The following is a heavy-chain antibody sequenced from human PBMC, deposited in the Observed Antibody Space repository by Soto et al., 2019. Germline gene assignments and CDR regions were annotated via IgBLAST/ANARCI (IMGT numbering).Heavy chain of an antibody. J-gene: IGHJ6*02. D-gene: IGHD3-10*01. CDR2: IYYSGST. Sequence: SETLSLTCTVSGGSISSYYWSWIRQPPGKGLEWIGYIYYSGSTNYNPSLKSRVTISVDTSKNQFSLKLSSVTAADTAVYYCARYITMVRGVIRDHYYYYGMDVWGQGSTVTVS. CDR1: GGSISSYY. V-gene: IGHV4-59*01. CDR3: ARYITMVRGVIRDHYYYYGMDV.